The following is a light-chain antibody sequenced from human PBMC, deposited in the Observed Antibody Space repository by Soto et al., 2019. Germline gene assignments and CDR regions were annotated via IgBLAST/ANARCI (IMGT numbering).Light chain of an antibody. CDR1: QGIRND. V-gene: IGKV1-17*01. Sequence: DIGIIQSPCSLSASVADIFTITVGSSQGIRNDLSWYQQKPGKAPKRLIYSASTLHSGVPSRFSGSGSGTEFTLTSTSLQPEDFATYYCTQHNTYPLTCGGGTKVDI. J-gene: IGKJ4*01. CDR2: SAS. CDR3: TQHNTYPLT.